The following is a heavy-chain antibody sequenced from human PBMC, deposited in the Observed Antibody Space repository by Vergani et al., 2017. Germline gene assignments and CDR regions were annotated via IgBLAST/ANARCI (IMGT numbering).Heavy chain of an antibody. V-gene: IGHV4-30-2*01. CDR2: IYHSGST. CDR3: ASNYDSSGYYYFDY. J-gene: IGHJ4*02. CDR1: GGSISSSSYS. Sequence: QLQLQESGPGLVKPSETLSLTCTVSGGSISSSSYSWSWIRQPPGKGLEWIGYIYHSGSTYYNPSLKSRVTISVDRSKNQFSLKLSSVTAADTAVYYCASNYDSSGYYYFDYWGQGTLVTVSS. D-gene: IGHD3-22*01.